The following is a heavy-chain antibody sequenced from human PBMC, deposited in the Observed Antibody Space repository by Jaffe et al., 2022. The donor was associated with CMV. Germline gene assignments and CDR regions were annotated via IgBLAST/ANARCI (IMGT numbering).Heavy chain of an antibody. CDR2: ITSDGSDT. J-gene: IGHJ5*02. Sequence: EVQLVESGGGSVQPGGSLRLSCAASGFSFSSYWMHWVRQTPGKGLVWVSRITSDGSDTSYADSVKGRFTISRDNAKNTLYLQMDSLRAEDTAMYYCQSWGTVTTWGQGTLVTVSS. D-gene: IGHD4-17*01. V-gene: IGHV3-74*01. CDR3: QSWGTVTT. CDR1: GFSFSSYW.